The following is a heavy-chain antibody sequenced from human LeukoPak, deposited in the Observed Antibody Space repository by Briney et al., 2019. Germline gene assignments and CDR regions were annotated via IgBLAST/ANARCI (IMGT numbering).Heavy chain of an antibody. CDR2: ISYSGNT. CDR1: GGSISSYY. J-gene: IGHJ4*02. D-gene: IGHD1-26*01. Sequence: SETLSLTCTVSGGSISSYYWSWVRQTPGKGLEWIGYISYSGNTNYNPSLKSRVTISLDTSKNQFSLNLTSVTAADTAVYYCARLGGSHSPHGYWGQGTLVTVSS. V-gene: IGHV4-59*08. CDR3: ARLGGSHSPHGY.